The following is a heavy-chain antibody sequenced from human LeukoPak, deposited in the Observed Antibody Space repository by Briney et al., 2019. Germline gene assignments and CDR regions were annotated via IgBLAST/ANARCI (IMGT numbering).Heavy chain of an antibody. J-gene: IGHJ4*02. CDR3: ARGGGLRESDY. CDR2: IYYSRST. D-gene: IGHD5-12*01. V-gene: IGHV4-31*03. CDR1: GGSISSGGYY. Sequence: SQTLSLTCTVSGGSISSGGYYWSWIRQHPGKGLEWIGYIYYSRSTYYNPSLKTRVTISVDTSKHQFPLKRSSGAAADRAVYYWARGGGLRESDYWGQGTLVTVSS.